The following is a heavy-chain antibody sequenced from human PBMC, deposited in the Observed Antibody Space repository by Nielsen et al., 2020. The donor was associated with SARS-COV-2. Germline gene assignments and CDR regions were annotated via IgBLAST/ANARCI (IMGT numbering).Heavy chain of an antibody. CDR3: ARQSLKIVVPASITGWFDP. CDR1: GGSVSSNDW. D-gene: IGHD2-2*01. J-gene: IGHJ5*02. CDR2: VSHSGST. V-gene: IGHV4-4*02. Sequence: SETLSLTCAVSGGSVSSNDWWTWVRQSPGKGLEWIGEVSHSGSTNYNPSLKSRVTLSMDKSKRQFSLRLTSVSAADTAVYFCARQSLKIVVPASITGWFDPWGHGTLVTVSS.